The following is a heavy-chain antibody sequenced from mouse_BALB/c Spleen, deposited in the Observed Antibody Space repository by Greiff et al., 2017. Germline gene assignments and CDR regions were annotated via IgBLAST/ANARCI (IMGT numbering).Heavy chain of an antibody. D-gene: IGHD4-1*01. Sequence: EVKVVESGGGLVKPGGSLKLSCAASGFTFSSYAMSWVRQSPEKRLEWVAEISSGGSYTYYPDTVTGRFTISRDNAKNTLYLEMSSLRSEDTAMYYCARGWDYAMDYWGQGTSVTVSS. CDR2: ISSGGSYT. CDR3: ARGWDYAMDY. V-gene: IGHV5-9-4*01. J-gene: IGHJ4*01. CDR1: GFTFSSYA.